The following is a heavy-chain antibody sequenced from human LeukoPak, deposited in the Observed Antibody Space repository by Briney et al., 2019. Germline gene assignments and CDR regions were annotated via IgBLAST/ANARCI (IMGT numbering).Heavy chain of an antibody. V-gene: IGHV4-38-2*01. CDR1: GYSISSGYY. CDR2: IYHSGST. D-gene: IGHD3-22*01. J-gene: IGHJ4*02. Sequence: KPSETLSLTCAVSGYSISSGYYWGWIRQPPGKGLEWIGSIYHSGSTYYNPSLKSRVTISVDTSKNQFSLKLSSVTAADTAVYYCARGSRITMIVVVIRPFDYWGQGTLVTVSS. CDR3: ARGSRITMIVVVIRPFDY.